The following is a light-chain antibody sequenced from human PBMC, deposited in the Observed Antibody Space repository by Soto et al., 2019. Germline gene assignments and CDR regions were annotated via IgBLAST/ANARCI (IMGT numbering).Light chain of an antibody. CDR1: QDINTY. J-gene: IGKJ5*01. CDR3: QQRKRYPIT. CDR2: AAS. V-gene: IGKV1-9*01. Sequence: DIQLTQSPSFLSASVGDRVTITCRASQDINTYLAWYQQKPGKAPKLLIFAASTLQNGVPSRFSGSGSRTQFTVTNTSLQPEDLATYYCQQRKRYPITFGHGTRLEIK.